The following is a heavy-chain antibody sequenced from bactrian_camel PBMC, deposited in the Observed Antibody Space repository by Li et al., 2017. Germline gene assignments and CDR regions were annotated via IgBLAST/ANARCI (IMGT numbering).Heavy chain of an antibody. D-gene: IGHD6*01. CDR3: AKALPYGGRWYESYDY. J-gene: IGHJ4*01. CDR2: IATGSGNT. V-gene: IGHV3S1*01. Sequence: HVQLVESGGGSVQAGGSLRLSCAASGSSYDRGYCMACFRQAPRKEREGVARIATGSGNTYYADSVKGRFTISQDNAKNTVYLQMSSLKSEDTAMYYCAKALPYGGRWYESYDYWGQGTQVTVS. CDR1: GSSYDRGYC.